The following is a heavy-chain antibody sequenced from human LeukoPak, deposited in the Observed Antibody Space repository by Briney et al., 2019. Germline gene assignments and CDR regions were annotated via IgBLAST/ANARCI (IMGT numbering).Heavy chain of an antibody. V-gene: IGHV3-11*01. Sequence: GESLRLSCAASGFTFSDYYMSWIRQAPGKGLEWVSYISSSGSTIYYADSVKGRFTISRDNAKNSLYLQMNSLRAEDTAVYYCARDLLSVTTDYWGQGTLVTVSS. J-gene: IGHJ4*02. CDR1: GFTFSDYY. CDR2: ISSSGSTI. D-gene: IGHD4-17*01. CDR3: ARDLLSVTTDY.